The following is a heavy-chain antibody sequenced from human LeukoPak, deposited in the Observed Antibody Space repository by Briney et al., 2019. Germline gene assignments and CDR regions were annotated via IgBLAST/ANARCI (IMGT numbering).Heavy chain of an antibody. Sequence: PGGSLRLSCAASGFTFSSYGMHWVRQAPGKGLEWVAVISYDGSNKYYADSVKGRFTISRDNSKNTLYLQMNSLRAEDTAVYYCARDRYYYDSSGYLGYFDYWGQGTLVTVSS. V-gene: IGHV3-30*03. CDR3: ARDRYYYDSSGYLGYFDY. CDR1: GFTFSSYG. CDR2: ISYDGSNK. J-gene: IGHJ4*02. D-gene: IGHD3-22*01.